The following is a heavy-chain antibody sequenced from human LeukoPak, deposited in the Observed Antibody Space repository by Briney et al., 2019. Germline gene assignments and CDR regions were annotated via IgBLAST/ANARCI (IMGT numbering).Heavy chain of an antibody. J-gene: IGHJ6*02. CDR1: GFTFSSYA. D-gene: IGHD4-17*01. Sequence: GRSLRLSCAASGFTFSSYAMHWVRQAPGKGLEWVAVISYGGSNKYYADSVKGRFTISRDNSKNTLYLHMNSLRAEDTAVYYCERDMGTTHGYYYYGIAVWGHRTTGTVSS. CDR2: ISYGGSNK. CDR3: ERDMGTTHGYYYYGIAV. V-gene: IGHV3-30-3*01.